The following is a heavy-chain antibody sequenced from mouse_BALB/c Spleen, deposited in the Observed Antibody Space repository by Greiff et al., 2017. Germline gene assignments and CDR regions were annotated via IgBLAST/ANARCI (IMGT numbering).Heavy chain of an antibody. CDR1: GFTFSNYW. J-gene: IGHJ4*01. V-gene: IGHV6-6*02. CDR3: TRFYGSGAMDY. D-gene: IGHD1-1*01. CDR2: IRLKSNNYAT. Sequence: EVKLEESGGGLVQPGGSMKLSCVASGFTFSNYWMNWVRQSPEKGLEWVAEIRLKSNNYATHYAESVKGRFTISRDDSKSSVYLQMNNLRAEDTGIYYCTRFYGSGAMDYWGQGTSVTVSS.